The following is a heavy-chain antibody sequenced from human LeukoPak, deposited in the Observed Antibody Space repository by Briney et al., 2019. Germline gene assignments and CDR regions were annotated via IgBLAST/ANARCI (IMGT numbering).Heavy chain of an antibody. J-gene: IGHJ4*02. V-gene: IGHV3-33*01. CDR1: GLIFSRYG. CDR3: AREGGSGSERYFDY. CDR2: IWNDGSEK. D-gene: IGHD1-26*01. Sequence: GRSLRLSCAASGLIFSRYGMHWVRQAPGKGLEWVAAIWNDGSEKHHADSVKGRFSISRDNSKNILYLQMNSLRAEDTAVYYCAREGGSGSERYFDYWGQGILVTVSS.